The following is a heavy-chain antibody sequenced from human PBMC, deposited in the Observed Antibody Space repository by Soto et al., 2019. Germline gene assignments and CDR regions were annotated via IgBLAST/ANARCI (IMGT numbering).Heavy chain of an antibody. CDR1: GYTFTSYY. CDR3: ARDDGTEGYGMGV. CDR2: INPSGGSA. J-gene: IGHJ6*02. D-gene: IGHD1-26*01. Sequence: ASVKVSSKASGYTFTSYYMHWVRQAPGQGLEWMGIINPSGGSAIYAQKFQGRVTMTRDTSTSTVYMELSSLGSEDTAVYYCARDDGTEGYGMGVWGQGTTVTVSS. V-gene: IGHV1-46*01.